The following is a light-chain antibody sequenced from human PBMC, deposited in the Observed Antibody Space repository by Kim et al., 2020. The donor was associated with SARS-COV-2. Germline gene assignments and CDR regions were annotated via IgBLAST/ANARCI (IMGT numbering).Light chain of an antibody. CDR1: QSLSGNY. Sequence: SPGERATLSCRASQSLSGNYLAWYQQKPGQAPRLLMYGASHRATGIPDRFSGSGSGTDFTLTLSRLEPEDFAVYYCQQYDSAPRTFGQGTKVDIK. V-gene: IGKV3-20*01. J-gene: IGKJ1*01. CDR3: QQYDSAPRT. CDR2: GAS.